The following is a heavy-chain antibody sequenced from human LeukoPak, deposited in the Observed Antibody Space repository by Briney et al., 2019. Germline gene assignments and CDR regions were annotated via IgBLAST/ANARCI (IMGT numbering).Heavy chain of an antibody. V-gene: IGHV4-34*01. J-gene: IGHJ4*02. CDR3: ATLTEGEPPPGDY. Sequence: SETLSLTCAVYGGSFSGYYWSWIRQPPGKGLEWIGEINHSGSTNYNPSLKSRVTISVDTSKNQFSLKLSSVTAADTAVYYCATLTEGEPPPGDYWGQGTLVTVSS. D-gene: IGHD3-16*01. CDR2: INHSGST. CDR1: GGSFSGYY.